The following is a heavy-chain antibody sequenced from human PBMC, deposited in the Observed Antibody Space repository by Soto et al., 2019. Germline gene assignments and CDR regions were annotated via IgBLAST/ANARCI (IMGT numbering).Heavy chain of an antibody. CDR2: IIPILGIA. D-gene: IGHD3-16*01. CDR3: ARGGHYDGVSYHPVGFDY. Sequence: GASVKVSCKASGGTFSSYTISWVRQAPGQGLEWMGRIIPILGIANYAQKFQGRVTITADKSTSTAYMELSSLRSEDTAVYYCARGGHYDGVSYHPVGFDYWGQGTQVTVSS. J-gene: IGHJ4*02. V-gene: IGHV1-69*02. CDR1: GGTFSSYT.